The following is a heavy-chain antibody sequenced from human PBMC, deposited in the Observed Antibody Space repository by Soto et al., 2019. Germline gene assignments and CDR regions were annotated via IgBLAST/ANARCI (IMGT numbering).Heavy chain of an antibody. Sequence: GGSLRLSCAASGFTFDDYAMHWVRQAPGKGLEWVAVISYDGNNKVYADSVKGRFTISRDSTKQTLYLQMSSLRADDTAVYYCVKGEYYYDSSGYYPFDYWGQGTLVNVSS. CDR3: VKGEYYYDSSGYYPFDY. J-gene: IGHJ4*02. CDR1: GFTFDDYA. D-gene: IGHD3-22*01. CDR2: ISYDGNNK. V-gene: IGHV3-30-3*01.